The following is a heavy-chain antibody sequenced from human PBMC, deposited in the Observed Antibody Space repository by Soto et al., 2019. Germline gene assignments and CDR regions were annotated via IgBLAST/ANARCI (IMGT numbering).Heavy chain of an antibody. CDR3: VRGGSPQDYNWFDR. CDR2: IYYSGST. J-gene: IGHJ5*02. Sequence: QVQLQESGPGLVKPSQTLSLTCTVSGGSISSGGYYWSWIRQHPGNCLEWIGYIYYSGSTYYNPSLKNRVTISVDTSKYQVSLKLSSVTAADTAVYSWVRGGSPQDYNWFDRWGQGTLVTVCS. V-gene: IGHV4-31*03. CDR1: GGSISSGGYY. D-gene: IGHD2-15*01.